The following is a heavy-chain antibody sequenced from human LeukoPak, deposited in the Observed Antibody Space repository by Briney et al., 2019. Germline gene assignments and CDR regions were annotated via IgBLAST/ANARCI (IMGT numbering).Heavy chain of an antibody. CDR2: INPNSGGT. J-gene: IGHJ4*02. CDR3: ARVPGVAYFDY. V-gene: IGHV1-2*06. CDR1: GYTFTSYD. D-gene: IGHD3-10*01. Sequence: ASVKVSCKASGYTFTSYDINWVRQATGQGLEWMGRINPNSGGTNYAQKFQGRVTMARDTSISTAYMELSRLRSDDTAVYYCARVPGVAYFDYWGQGTLVTVSS.